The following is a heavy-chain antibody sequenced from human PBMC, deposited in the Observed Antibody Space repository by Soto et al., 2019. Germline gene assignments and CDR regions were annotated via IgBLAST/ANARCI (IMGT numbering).Heavy chain of an antibody. CDR3: AKLESFYFDSSGYYPFDS. CDR2: VSGSGSST. CDR1: GFTFSNNA. Sequence: GSLRLSCLASGFTFSNNAGSWVRQAPGKGLEWVSSVSGSGSSTYYADSVKGRFTISRDNSNNTVFLQINNLRVEDTAVYYCAKLESFYFDSSGYYPFDSWGQGTPVTVSS. J-gene: IGHJ4*02. V-gene: IGHV3-23*01. D-gene: IGHD3-22*01.